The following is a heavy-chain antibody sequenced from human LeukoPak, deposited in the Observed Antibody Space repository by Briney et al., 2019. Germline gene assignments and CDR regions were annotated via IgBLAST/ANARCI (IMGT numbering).Heavy chain of an antibody. Sequence: SETLSLTCTVSGGSINYYYWSWIRQPPGKGLEWIGHISYSGATNYNSSLKSRVTISVDTSKSQFSLKLTSVTPADTAVYYCARDSYSVILFEDVFDVWGQGTMVTVSS. CDR3: ARDSYSVILFEDVFDV. V-gene: IGHV4-59*01. CDR1: GGSINYYY. D-gene: IGHD3-16*01. CDR2: ISYSGAT. J-gene: IGHJ3*01.